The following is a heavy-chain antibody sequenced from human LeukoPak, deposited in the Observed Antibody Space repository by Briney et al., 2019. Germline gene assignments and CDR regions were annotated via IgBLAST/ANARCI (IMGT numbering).Heavy chain of an antibody. CDR3: AGVGGYSSSWPKY. CDR1: GFTFDDYD. J-gene: IGHJ4*02. Sequence: GGSLRLSCAASGFTFDDYDMNWVRQAPGKGLEWVSSISSSSSYIYYADSVKGRFTISRDNAKNSLYLQMNSLRVEDTAVYYCAGVGGYSSSWPKYWGQGTLVTVSS. CDR2: ISSSSSYI. V-gene: IGHV3-21*01. D-gene: IGHD6-13*01.